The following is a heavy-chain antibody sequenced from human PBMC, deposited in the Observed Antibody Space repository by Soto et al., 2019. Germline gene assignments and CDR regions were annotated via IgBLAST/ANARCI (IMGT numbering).Heavy chain of an antibody. D-gene: IGHD4-17*01. CDR2: INPSGGST. Sequence: ASVKVSCKASGYTFTSYYMHWVRQAPGQGLEWMGIINPSGGSTSYAQKFQGRVTMTRDTSTSTVYMELSSLRPEDTAVYYCARFRVYGDYYYGMDVWGQGTTVTVSS. V-gene: IGHV1-46*01. CDR1: GYTFTSYY. J-gene: IGHJ6*02. CDR3: ARFRVYGDYYYGMDV.